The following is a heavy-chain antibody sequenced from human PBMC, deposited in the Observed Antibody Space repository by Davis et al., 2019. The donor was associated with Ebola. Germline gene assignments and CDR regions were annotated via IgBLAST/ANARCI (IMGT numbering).Heavy chain of an antibody. CDR2: IKEDGSKE. Sequence: GESLKISCAASGFTFSNPWMSWARQAPGKGLECVAHIKEDGSKEFYVDSVKGRFTISRDNARNTVSLQMNSLRAEDTALYYCARSSYQPDWWGQGTLVTVSS. V-gene: IGHV3-7*01. CDR1: GFTFSNPW. CDR3: ARSSYQPDW. J-gene: IGHJ4*02. D-gene: IGHD2-2*01.